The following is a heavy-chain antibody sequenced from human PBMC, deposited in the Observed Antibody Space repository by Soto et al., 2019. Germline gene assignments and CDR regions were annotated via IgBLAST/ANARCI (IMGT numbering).Heavy chain of an antibody. Sequence: PSETLSLTCAVYGGSFSGYYWSWIRQPPGKGLEWIGEINHSGSTNYNPSLKSRVTISVDTSKNQFSLKLSSVTAADTAVYYCARGRTYYDFWSGYSAWFDPWGQGTLVTVSS. V-gene: IGHV4-34*01. CDR3: ARGRTYYDFWSGYSAWFDP. CDR2: INHSGST. J-gene: IGHJ5*02. D-gene: IGHD3-3*01. CDR1: GGSFSGYY.